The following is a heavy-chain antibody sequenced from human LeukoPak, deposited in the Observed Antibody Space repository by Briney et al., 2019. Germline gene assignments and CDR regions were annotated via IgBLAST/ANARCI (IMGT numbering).Heavy chain of an antibody. CDR3: ARAQRWDCSSTSCYFDY. J-gene: IGHJ4*02. CDR1: GYTFTGYY. V-gene: IGHV1-2*04. Sequence: ASVKVSCKASGYTFTGYYMHWVRQAPGQGLEWMGWINPNSGGTNYAQKFQGWVTMTRDTSISTAYMELSRLRSDDTAVYYCARAQRWDCSSTSCYFDYWDQGTLVTVSS. D-gene: IGHD2-2*01. CDR2: INPNSGGT.